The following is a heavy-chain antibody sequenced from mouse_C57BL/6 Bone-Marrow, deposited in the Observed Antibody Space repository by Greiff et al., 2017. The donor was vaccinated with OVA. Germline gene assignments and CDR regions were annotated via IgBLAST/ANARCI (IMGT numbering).Heavy chain of an antibody. CDR2: IDPSDSET. Sequence: QVQLQQPGAELVRPGSSVKLSCKASGYTFTSYWMHWVKQRPIQGLEWIGNIDPSDSETHYNQKFKDKATLTVDKSSSTAYMQLSSLTSEDSAVYYCARSGDGSRYFDYWGQGTTLTVSS. CDR1: GYTFTSYW. J-gene: IGHJ2*01. V-gene: IGHV1-52*01. D-gene: IGHD1-1*01. CDR3: ARSGDGSRYFDY.